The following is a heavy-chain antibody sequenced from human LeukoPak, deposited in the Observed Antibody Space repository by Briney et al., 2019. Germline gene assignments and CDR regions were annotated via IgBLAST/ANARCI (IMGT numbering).Heavy chain of an antibody. CDR1: GGSFNNYY. Sequence: PSETLSLTCTVSGGSFNNYYWGWIRQPAGKGLEWIGRIYTSGNTDYNPPLKSRVTISVDTSKNQFSLKLSSVTAADTAVYYCARGVYIAAAQYGYWGQGTLVTVSS. D-gene: IGHD6-13*01. J-gene: IGHJ4*02. V-gene: IGHV4-4*07. CDR3: ARGVYIAAAQYGY. CDR2: IYTSGNT.